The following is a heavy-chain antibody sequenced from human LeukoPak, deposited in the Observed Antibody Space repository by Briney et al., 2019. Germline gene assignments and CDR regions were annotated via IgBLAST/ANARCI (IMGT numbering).Heavy chain of an antibody. CDR1: GFTFDDYG. CDR3: ARGTGYYTPFDY. V-gene: IGHV3-20*04. J-gene: IGHJ4*02. Sequence: GGSLRLSCGASGFTFDDYGMSWVRQAPGKGLEWISGINWNGGSTGYADSVKGRFTISRDNAQNSLYLQMNSLRAEDTALYYCARGTGYYTPFDYWGQGTLVAVSS. CDR2: INWNGGST. D-gene: IGHD3/OR15-3a*01.